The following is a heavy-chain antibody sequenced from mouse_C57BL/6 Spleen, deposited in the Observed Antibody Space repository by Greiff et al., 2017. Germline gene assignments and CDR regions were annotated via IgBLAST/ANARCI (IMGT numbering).Heavy chain of an antibody. J-gene: IGHJ4*01. Sequence: EVHLVESGGGLVKPGGSLKLSCAASGFTFSDYGMHWVRQAPETGLEWVAYISSGSSTIYYADTVKGRFTISRDNAKNTLFLQMTSLRSEDTAMYYCARIYYSNLGAMDYWGQGTSVTVAS. D-gene: IGHD2-5*01. CDR3: ARIYYSNLGAMDY. V-gene: IGHV5-17*01. CDR2: ISSGSSTI. CDR1: GFTFSDYG.